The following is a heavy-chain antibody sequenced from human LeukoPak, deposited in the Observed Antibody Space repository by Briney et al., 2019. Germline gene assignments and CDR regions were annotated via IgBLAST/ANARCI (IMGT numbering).Heavy chain of an antibody. Sequence: GGPLRLSCAASGYTFSRYAMSWVRQATGKGLEWVSDISGSGISTHYADSVKGRFNISRDSSKNTLYLQMNSLRAEDTAVYYCAKRPKTASPLDYWGQGSLVTVSS. CDR3: AKRPKTASPLDY. CDR2: ISGSGIST. V-gene: IGHV3-23*01. J-gene: IGHJ4*02. D-gene: IGHD2-21*02. CDR1: GYTFSRYA.